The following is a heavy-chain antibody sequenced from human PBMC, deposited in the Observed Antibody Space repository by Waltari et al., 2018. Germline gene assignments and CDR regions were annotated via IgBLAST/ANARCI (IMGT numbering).Heavy chain of an antibody. Sequence: EVQLVESGGGLVKPGGSLRLSCAASGFTFSSYSMNWVRQAPGKGLEWVSSISRSKSNIDDSKSGKGRFTSSGDNAKKSLYLQMNSLRAEDTAVYYCARSNYGDHGSSPYWGQGTLVTVSS. V-gene: IGHV3-21*01. J-gene: IGHJ4*02. D-gene: IGHD4-17*01. CDR1: GFTFSSYS. CDR2: ISRSKSNI. CDR3: ARSNYGDHGSSPY.